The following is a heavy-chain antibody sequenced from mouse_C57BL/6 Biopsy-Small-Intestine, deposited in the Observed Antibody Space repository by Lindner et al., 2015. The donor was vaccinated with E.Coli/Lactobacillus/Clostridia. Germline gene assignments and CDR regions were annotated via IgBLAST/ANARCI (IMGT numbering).Heavy chain of an antibody. D-gene: IGHD1-1*01. CDR2: IYPESGNT. V-gene: IGHV1-66*01. Sequence: VQLQESGPELVKPGASVKISCKASGYSFTSYYIHWVKQRPGQGLEWIGWIYPESGNTKYNEKFKGKATLTADTSSSTAYMQLSSLTSEDSAVYYCAREDYGSSLWYFDVWGTGTTVTVSS. CDR1: GYSFTSYY. J-gene: IGHJ1*03. CDR3: AREDYGSSLWYFDV.